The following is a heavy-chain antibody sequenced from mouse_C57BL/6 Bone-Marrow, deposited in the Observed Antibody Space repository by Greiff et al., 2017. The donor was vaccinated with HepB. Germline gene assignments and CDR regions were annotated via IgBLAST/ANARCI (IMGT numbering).Heavy chain of an antibody. Sequence: QVQLQQSGAELMKPGASVKLSCKATGYTFTGYWIEWVKQRPGHGLEWIGEILPGSGSTNYNEKFKGKATFTADTSSNTAYIQLSSLTTEDSAICFCAKEGASSDSLVPYYFYFWGGGTTLTVSS. CDR3: AKEGASSDSLVPYYFYF. CDR1: GYTFTGYW. J-gene: IGHJ2*01. CDR2: ILPGSGST. V-gene: IGHV1-9*01. D-gene: IGHD2-13*01.